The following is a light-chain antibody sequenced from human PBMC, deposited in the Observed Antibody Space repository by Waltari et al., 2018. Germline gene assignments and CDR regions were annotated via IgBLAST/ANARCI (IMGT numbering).Light chain of an antibody. V-gene: IGLV2-14*01. Sequence: QSALTQPASVSGSPEQSITISCTGTSSDIGGDNFVSWYQQHPGKAPKLILFDVSDRPSGVSNHFSGSKSGNSASLTISGLQAEDEADYYCSSYTRSSSYVFGTGTKVTVL. CDR1: SSDIGGDNF. CDR2: DVS. CDR3: SSYTRSSSYV. J-gene: IGLJ1*01.